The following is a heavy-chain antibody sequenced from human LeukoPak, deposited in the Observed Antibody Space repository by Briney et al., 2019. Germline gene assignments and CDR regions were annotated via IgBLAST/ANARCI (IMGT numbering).Heavy chain of an antibody. V-gene: IGHV3-66*01. D-gene: IGHD6-13*01. Sequence: GESLRLSCAASGFTVSSNYMSWVRQAPGKGLEWVSVIYSGGSTYYADSVKGRFTISRDNSKNTLYLQMNSLRAEDTAVYYCAKESKTRIAALDFWGQGTLVTVSS. CDR3: AKESKTRIAALDF. CDR1: GFTVSSNY. CDR2: IYSGGST. J-gene: IGHJ4*02.